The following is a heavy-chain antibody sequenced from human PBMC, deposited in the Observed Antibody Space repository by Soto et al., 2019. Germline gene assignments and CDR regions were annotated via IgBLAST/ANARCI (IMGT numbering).Heavy chain of an antibody. D-gene: IGHD3-22*01. CDR3: ARRIYDSDTGPNSQYYFDS. V-gene: IGHV5-10-1*01. CDR2: IDPSDSQT. CDR1: GYSFAGYW. Sequence: GESLKISCKGSGYSFAGYWITWVRQKPGKGLEWMGRIDPSDSQTYYSPSFRGHVTISVTKSITTVFLQWSSLRASDTAMYYRARRIYDSDTGPNSQYYFDSWGQGTPVTVS. J-gene: IGHJ4*02.